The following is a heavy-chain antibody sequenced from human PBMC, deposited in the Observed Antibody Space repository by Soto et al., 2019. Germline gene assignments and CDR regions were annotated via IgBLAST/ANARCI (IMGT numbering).Heavy chain of an antibody. D-gene: IGHD3-10*01. V-gene: IGHV3-9*01. CDR2: ISWNSGSI. CDR3: ASADRPTHLASFTLGRLYYMDV. CDR1: GFTFDDYA. J-gene: IGHJ6*03. Sequence: PGGSLRLSCAASGFTFDDYAMHWVRQAPGKGLEWVSGISWNSGSIGYADSVKGRFTISRDNAKNSLYLQMNSLRAEDTALYYCASADRPTHLASFTLGRLYYMDVWGKGTTVTVS.